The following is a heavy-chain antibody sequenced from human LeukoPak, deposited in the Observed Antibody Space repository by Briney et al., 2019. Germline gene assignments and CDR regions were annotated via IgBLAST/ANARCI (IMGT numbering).Heavy chain of an antibody. V-gene: IGHV1-18*01. CDR3: ARASQIGITVGPGY. CDR2: ISAYNGNT. CDR1: GYTFTSYG. D-gene: IGHD6-19*01. J-gene: IGHJ4*02. Sequence: GASVKVSCKASGYTFTSYGISWVRQAPGQGLEWMGWISAYNGNTNYAQKLQGRVTMTTDTSTSTAYMELRSLRSDDTAVYYCARASQIGITVGPGYWGQGTLVTVSS.